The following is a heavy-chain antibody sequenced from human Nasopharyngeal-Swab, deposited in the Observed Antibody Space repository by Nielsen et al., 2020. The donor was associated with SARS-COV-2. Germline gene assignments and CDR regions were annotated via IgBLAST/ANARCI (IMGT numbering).Heavy chain of an antibody. J-gene: IGHJ4*02. Sequence: SETLSLTCAVSGGSISSSNWWSWARQPPGKGLEWIGEIYHSGSTNYNPSLKSRVTISVDKSKNQFSLKLSSVTAADTAVYYCARAMDTAMVWYYFDYWGQGTLVTVSS. CDR3: ARAMDTAMVWYYFDY. V-gene: IGHV4-4*02. D-gene: IGHD5-18*01. CDR1: GGSISSSNW. CDR2: IYHSGST.